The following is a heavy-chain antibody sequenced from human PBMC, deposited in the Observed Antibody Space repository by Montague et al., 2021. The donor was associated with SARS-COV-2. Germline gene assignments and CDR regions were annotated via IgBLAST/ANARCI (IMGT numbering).Heavy chain of an antibody. CDR3: ARGYDYVWGNYCYLHWFDP. V-gene: IGHV4-34*01. CDR2: INHSGST. J-gene: IGHJ5*02. D-gene: IGHD3-16*02. CDR1: GGSFSGYY. Sequence: SETLSLTCAVYGGSFSGYYWSWIRQPPGKGLEWIGEINHSGSTNYNPSLKSRVTISVDTSKNQFSLKLSSVTAADTAVYYCARGYDYVWGNYCYLHWFDPWGQGTLVTVSS.